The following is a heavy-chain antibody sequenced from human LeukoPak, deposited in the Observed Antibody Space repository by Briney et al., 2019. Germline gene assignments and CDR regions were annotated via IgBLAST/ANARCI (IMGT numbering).Heavy chain of an antibody. CDR1: VYTFISYF. CDR2: INPTGGST. V-gene: IGHV1-46*01. J-gene: IGHJ3*02. D-gene: IGHD2-21*02. CDR3: ARGRVTATDGFDI. Sequence: ASVKVSFKASVYTFISYFIHWVRQAPGEGLEWMGTINPTGGSTRYAQKLQGRVTMTRDTSTSTVYMELSSLRSEDTAVYYCARGRVTATDGFDIWGQGTTVIVSS.